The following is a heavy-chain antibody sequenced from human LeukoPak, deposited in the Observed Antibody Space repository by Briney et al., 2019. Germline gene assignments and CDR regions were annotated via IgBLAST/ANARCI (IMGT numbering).Heavy chain of an antibody. Sequence: SETLSLTCTVSGYSLTSGYYWGWIRQPPGKGLEWIASIFHSGSTFYNPSVKSRVTISVDTSKNQFSLTLRSVTAADTAVYYCARGFLEDDGDAFDIWGQGTMVTVSS. V-gene: IGHV4-38-2*02. J-gene: IGHJ3*02. CDR2: IFHSGST. CDR3: ARGFLEDDGDAFDI. CDR1: GYSLTSGYY. D-gene: IGHD3-3*01.